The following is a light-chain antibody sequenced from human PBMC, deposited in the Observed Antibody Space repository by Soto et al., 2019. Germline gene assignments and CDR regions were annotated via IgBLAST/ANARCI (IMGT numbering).Light chain of an antibody. Sequence: EIVLTQSPGTLSLSPGERATLSCRASQSVSNSYLAWYHQKPGQTPRLLIYGASNRATGIPDRISGSGSGTDFTLTISRLEPEDFAVYYCQQYGSSLSITFGQGTRLEIK. CDR2: GAS. CDR1: QSVSNSY. CDR3: QQYGSSLSIT. J-gene: IGKJ5*01. V-gene: IGKV3-20*01.